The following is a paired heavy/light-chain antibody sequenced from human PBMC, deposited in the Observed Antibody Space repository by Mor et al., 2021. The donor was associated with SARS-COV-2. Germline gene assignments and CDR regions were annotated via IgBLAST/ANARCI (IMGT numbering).Light chain of an antibody. CDR3: QQYGSSPT. CDR1: QSVSSSY. J-gene: IGKJ4*01. V-gene: IGKV3-20*01. CDR2: DAS. Sequence: DIVLTQSPGTLSLSPGERATLSCRASQSVSSSYLAWYQQNPGQAPRLLIYDASSRATGIPDRFSGSGSGTDFTLTISRLEPEDFAVYYCQQYGSSPTFGGGTKVEIK.
Heavy chain of an antibody. V-gene: IGHV6-1*01. D-gene: IGHD1-26*01. Sequence: QVQLQQSGPGLVKPSQTLSLTCAISGDSVSSNSAAWNWIRQSPSRGLEWLGRTYYRSKWYDDYAVSVKSRISINPDTSKNQFSLHLNSLTPEDTAVYYCTRSLVNQEKGGWFDPWGQGTLVTVSS. CDR2: TYYRSKWYD. J-gene: IGHJ5*02. CDR1: GDSVSSNSAA. CDR3: TRSLVNQEKGGWFDP.